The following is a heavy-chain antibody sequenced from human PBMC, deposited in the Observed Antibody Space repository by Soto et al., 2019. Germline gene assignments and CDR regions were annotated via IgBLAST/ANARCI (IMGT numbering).Heavy chain of an antibody. CDR3: AILVTVTTYWGYYYYMDV. Sequence: ASSEGSCKGSGYTFTSYDINWGRQATGQGLEWMGWMNPNSGNTGYAQKFQGRVTMTRNTSISTAYMELSSLRSEDTAVYYCAILVTVTTYWGYYYYMDVWGKGTTVTVSS. CDR1: GYTFTSYD. CDR2: MNPNSGNT. V-gene: IGHV1-8*01. D-gene: IGHD4-17*01. J-gene: IGHJ6*03.